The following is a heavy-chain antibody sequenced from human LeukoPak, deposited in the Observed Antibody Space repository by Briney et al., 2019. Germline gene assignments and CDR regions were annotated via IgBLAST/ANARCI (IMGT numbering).Heavy chain of an antibody. CDR3: AILLTVAASDY. Sequence: ASVKVSCKASGYTFTSYAMHWVRQAPGQRLEWMGWINAGNGNTKYSQKFQARVTITRDTSASTAYMELSSLSSEDTAVYYCAILLTVAASDYWGQGTLVTVSS. D-gene: IGHD6-19*01. V-gene: IGHV1-3*01. J-gene: IGHJ4*02. CDR2: INAGNGNT. CDR1: GYTFTSYA.